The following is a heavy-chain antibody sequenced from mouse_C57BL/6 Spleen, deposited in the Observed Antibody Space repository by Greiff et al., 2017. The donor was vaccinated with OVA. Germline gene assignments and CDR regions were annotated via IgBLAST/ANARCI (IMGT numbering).Heavy chain of an antibody. CDR2: IDPSDRYT. CDR3: ARRSQTIYYDYDGYYFDY. J-gene: IGHJ2*01. D-gene: IGHD2-4*01. V-gene: IGHV1-69*01. Sequence: QVQLQQPGAELVMPGASVKLSCKASGYTFSSYWMHWVKQRPGQGLEWIGEIDPSDRYTNYNQKFKGKSTLTVDKSSSTAYMQLSSLTSEDSAVYYCARRSQTIYYDYDGYYFDYWGQGTTLTVSS. CDR1: GYTFSSYW.